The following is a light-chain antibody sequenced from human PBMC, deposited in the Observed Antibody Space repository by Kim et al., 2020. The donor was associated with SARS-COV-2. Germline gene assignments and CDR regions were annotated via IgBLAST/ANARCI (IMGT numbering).Light chain of an antibody. CDR1: RTINSD. Sequence: VTRGREATLCGMASRTINSDLAGYQHVPGRPPRLLMNSASTRAAGSPVRVSGSGSGTEYTLTIISLQSEDFAVYYCQQYNKWPYTFGQGTKLEI. V-gene: IGKV3-15*01. CDR2: SAS. J-gene: IGKJ2*01. CDR3: QQYNKWPYT.